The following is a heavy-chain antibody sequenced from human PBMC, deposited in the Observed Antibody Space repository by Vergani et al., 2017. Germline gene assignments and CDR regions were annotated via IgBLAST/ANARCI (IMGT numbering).Heavy chain of an antibody. V-gene: IGHV1-69*04. Sequence: QVQLVQSGAEVKKPGASVKVSCKASGYTFTSYGISWVRQAPGQGLEWMGRIIPILGIANYAQKFQGRVTITADKSTSTAYMELSSLRSDDTAVYYCARVSGGVDYWGQGTLVTVSS. J-gene: IGHJ4*02. D-gene: IGHD3-3*01. CDR1: GYTFTSYG. CDR2: IIPILGIA. CDR3: ARVSGGVDY.